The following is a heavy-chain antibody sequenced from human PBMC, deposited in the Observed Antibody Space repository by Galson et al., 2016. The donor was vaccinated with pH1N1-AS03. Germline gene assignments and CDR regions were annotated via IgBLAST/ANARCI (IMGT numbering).Heavy chain of an antibody. V-gene: IGHV1-2*04. D-gene: IGHD1-26*01. Sequence: SVKVPCKASGYTFTGFYVHWVRQAPGQGLEWMGWINPNNGVTNYAQKFQAWVTMTGDTSISTAYMELYGLKSDDTAVYYCARDPRGPCSSATCATTYYFGMDVWGQGTTVIVSS. J-gene: IGHJ6*02. CDR3: ARDPRGPCSSATCATTYYFGMDV. CDR2: INPNNGVT. CDR1: GYTFTGFY.